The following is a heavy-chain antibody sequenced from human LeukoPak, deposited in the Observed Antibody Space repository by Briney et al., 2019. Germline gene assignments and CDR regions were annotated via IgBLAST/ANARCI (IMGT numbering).Heavy chain of an antibody. CDR3: ARDLRIAVAGTFDS. CDR2: INAGNGNT. CDR1: SYTFTSYA. D-gene: IGHD6-19*01. J-gene: IGHJ4*02. V-gene: IGHV1-3*01. Sequence: ASVKVSCKASSYTFTSYAMHWVRQAPGQRLEWMGWINAGNGNTKYSQKFQGRVTITRDTSASTAYMELSSLRSEDTAVYYCARDLRIAVAGTFDSWGQGTLVTASS.